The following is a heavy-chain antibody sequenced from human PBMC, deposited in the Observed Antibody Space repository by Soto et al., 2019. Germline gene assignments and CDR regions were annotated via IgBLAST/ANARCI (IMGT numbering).Heavy chain of an antibody. CDR1: GFTFSSYS. V-gene: IGHV3-21*01. CDR3: AREDDSGYDY. CDR2: ISSSSSYI. D-gene: IGHD5-12*01. Sequence: EVQLVESGGGLVKPGGSLRLSCAASGFTFSSYSMNWVRQAPGKGLEWVSSISSSSSYIYYADSVKGRFTITRDNAKNSLYLQMNSLRAEDTAVYYCAREDDSGYDYWGQGTLVTVSS. J-gene: IGHJ4*02.